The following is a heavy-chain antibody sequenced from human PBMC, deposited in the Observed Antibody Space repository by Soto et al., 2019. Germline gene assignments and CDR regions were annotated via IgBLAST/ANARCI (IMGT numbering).Heavy chain of an antibody. CDR1: GFTFSSYA. Sequence: QVQLVESGGGVVQPGRSLRLSCAASGFTFSSYAMHWVRQAPGKGLEWVAVISYDGSNKYYADSVKGRFTISRDNSKNKLYLQMNSLRAEDTAVYYCAREGLLRYFDYWGQGTLVTVSS. V-gene: IGHV3-30-3*01. CDR3: AREGLLRYFDY. J-gene: IGHJ4*02. CDR2: ISYDGSNK.